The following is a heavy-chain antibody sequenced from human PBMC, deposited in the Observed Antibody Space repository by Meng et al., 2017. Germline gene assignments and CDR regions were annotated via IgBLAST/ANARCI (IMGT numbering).Heavy chain of an antibody. CDR2: IKQDGSEK. D-gene: IGHD3-10*01. J-gene: IGHJ4*02. Sequence: GESLKISCAASGFTFSSYWMSWVRQAPGKGLEWVANIKQDGSEKYYVDSVKGRFTISRDNAKNSLYLQMNSLRAEDTAVYYCARVGIVTMVRAYYFDYWGQGTLVTVSS. CDR3: ARVGIVTMVRAYYFDY. CDR1: GFTFSSYW. V-gene: IGHV3-7*01.